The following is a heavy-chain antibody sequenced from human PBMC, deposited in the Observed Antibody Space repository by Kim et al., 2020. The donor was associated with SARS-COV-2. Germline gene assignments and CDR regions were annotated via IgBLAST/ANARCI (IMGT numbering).Heavy chain of an antibody. D-gene: IGHD6-6*01. CDR1: GFTFGDYA. V-gene: IGHV3-9*01. Sequence: GGSLRLSCAASGFTFGDYAMHWVRQAPGKGLEWVSGISWNSGSIGYADSVKGRFTISRDNAKNSLYLQMNSLRAEDTALYYCAKGTQLVFSWFDPWGQGTLVTVSS. J-gene: IGHJ5*02. CDR3: AKGTQLVFSWFDP. CDR2: ISWNSGSI.